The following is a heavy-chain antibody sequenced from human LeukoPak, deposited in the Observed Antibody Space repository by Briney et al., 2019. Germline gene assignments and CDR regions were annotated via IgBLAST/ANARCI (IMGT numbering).Heavy chain of an antibody. Sequence: ASVKVSCKASGYTFTSYGISWVRQAPGQGLEWMGWISAYNGNTNYAQKLQGRVTMTTDTSTSTAYMELRSLRSDDTAVYYCARGYFDWFYYYYYMDVWGKGTTVTVSS. CDR2: ISAYNGNT. J-gene: IGHJ6*03. V-gene: IGHV1-18*01. D-gene: IGHD3-9*01. CDR3: ARGYFDWFYYYYYMDV. CDR1: GYTFTSYG.